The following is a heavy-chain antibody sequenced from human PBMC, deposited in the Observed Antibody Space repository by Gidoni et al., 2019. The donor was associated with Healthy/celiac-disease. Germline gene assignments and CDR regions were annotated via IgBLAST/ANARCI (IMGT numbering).Heavy chain of an antibody. CDR2: TYYSGST. CDR3: ARQREVVPAAIGYFDY. D-gene: IGHD2-2*01. CDR1: GGSISSSSYY. Sequence: QLQLQESGPGLVKPSETLSLTCTVSGGSISSSSYYWGWIRPPPGKGLEWIGSTYYSGSTYYNPSLKSRVTISVDTSKNQFSLKLSSVTAADTAVYYCARQREVVPAAIGYFDYWGQGTLVTVSS. J-gene: IGHJ4*02. V-gene: IGHV4-39*01.